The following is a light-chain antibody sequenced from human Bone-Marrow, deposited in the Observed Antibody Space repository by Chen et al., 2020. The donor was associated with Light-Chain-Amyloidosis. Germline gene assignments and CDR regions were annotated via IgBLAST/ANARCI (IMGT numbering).Light chain of an antibody. CDR2: DDS. V-gene: IGLV3-21*02. CDR1: NIGSTS. Sequence: SYVLTQPSSVSVAPGQTATIACGGNNIGSTSVYWYQQTPGQAPLLVVYDDSDRPSGIPERWSGSNSGHTATLTISRVEAGDEADYYCQVWDRSSDRPVFGGGTKLTVL. CDR3: QVWDRSSDRPV. J-gene: IGLJ3*02.